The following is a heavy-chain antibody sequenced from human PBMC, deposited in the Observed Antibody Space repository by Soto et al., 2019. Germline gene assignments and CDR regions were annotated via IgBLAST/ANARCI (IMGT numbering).Heavy chain of an antibody. J-gene: IGHJ5*02. CDR1: GGSISSGGYY. CDR2: IYYSGST. Sequence: SETLSLTCTVSGGSISSGGYYWSWIRQHPGKGLEWIGYIYYSGSTYYNPSLKSRVTISVDTSKNQFSLKLSSVTAADTAVYYCAKNAFCVRSSCSSIYGFGPWSQGFLVTVSS. V-gene: IGHV4-31*03. D-gene: IGHD4-4*01. CDR3: AKNAFCVRSSCSSIYGFGP.